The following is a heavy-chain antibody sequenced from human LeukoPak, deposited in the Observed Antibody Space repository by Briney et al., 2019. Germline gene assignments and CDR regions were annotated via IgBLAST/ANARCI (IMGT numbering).Heavy chain of an antibody. J-gene: IGHJ4*02. CDR1: GGSFSGYY. D-gene: IGHD5-18*01. CDR3: ARRSVETVMARPFDY. V-gene: IGHV4-34*01. Sequence: SETLSLTCAVYGGSFSGYYWSWIRQSPGKGLEWIGDIYFSGSTYYNPSLKSRVSMSQDTSKNQFSLKLYSVTAADTAVYYCARRSVETVMARPFDYWGQGTLVIVSS. CDR2: IYFSGST.